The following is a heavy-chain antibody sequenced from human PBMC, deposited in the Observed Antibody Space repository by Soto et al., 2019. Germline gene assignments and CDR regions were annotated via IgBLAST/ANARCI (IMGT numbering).Heavy chain of an antibody. CDR3: AGTENYYCHGMDV. CDR1: GFTFSTYA. CDR2: ISYDGSNK. V-gene: IGHV3-30-3*01. J-gene: IGHJ6*02. Sequence: QVQLVESGGGVVQPGRSLRLSCAASGFTFSTYAMHWVRQAPGKGLEWVALISYDGSNKYYTDSVKSRFTISRDNSKNTLYLQMNSLTTEDTALYYCAGTENYYCHGMDVWGQGTTVTVSS.